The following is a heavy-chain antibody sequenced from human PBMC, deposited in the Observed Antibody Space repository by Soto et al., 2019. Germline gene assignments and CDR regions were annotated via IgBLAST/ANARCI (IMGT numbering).Heavy chain of an antibody. CDR2: INPNSGGT. Sequence: ASVKVSCKASGYTFTGYCMHWVRQAPGQGLEWMEWINPNSGGTDYAQKFQGRVTMTRDTSISTAYMELSRLRSDDTAVYYCARSPGGWFDPWGQGTLVTVSS. CDR1: GYTFTGYC. V-gene: IGHV1-2*02. CDR3: ARSPGGWFDP. J-gene: IGHJ5*02.